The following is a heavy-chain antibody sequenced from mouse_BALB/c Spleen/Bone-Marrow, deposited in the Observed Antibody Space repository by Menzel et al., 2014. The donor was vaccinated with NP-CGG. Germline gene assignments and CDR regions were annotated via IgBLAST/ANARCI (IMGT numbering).Heavy chain of an antibody. CDR1: GFNIKDTY. CDR2: IDPANGNT. CDR3: ASYVYGYYFDY. J-gene: IGHJ2*01. D-gene: IGHD2-2*01. Sequence: VQLKESGAELVKPGASVKLSCTASGFNIKDTYMHWIGRIDPANGNTKYDPKFQGKATITADTSSNTAYLQLSSLTSEDTAVYYCASYVYGYYFDYWGQGTTLTVSS. V-gene: IGHV14-3*02.